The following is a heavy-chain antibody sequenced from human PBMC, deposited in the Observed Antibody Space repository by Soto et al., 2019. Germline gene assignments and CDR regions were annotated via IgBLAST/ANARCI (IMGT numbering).Heavy chain of an antibody. V-gene: IGHV4-4*08. CDR1: GGSINNFY. CDR3: AREPSGGTADY. J-gene: IGHJ4*02. Sequence: SETLSLTCSVSGGSINNFYWSLIRQPPGKGLQWIAYIYSTGSTNYNPSLRSRVTISVDTSKNQFSLRLSSVTAADTAVYYCAREPSGGTADYWGQGALVTVSS. CDR2: IYSTGST. D-gene: IGHD6-13*01.